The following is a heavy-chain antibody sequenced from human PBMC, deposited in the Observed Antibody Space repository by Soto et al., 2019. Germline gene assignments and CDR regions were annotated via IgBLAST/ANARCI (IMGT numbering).Heavy chain of an antibody. CDR1: GDSITSNSYF. Sequence: SETLSLTCTVSGDSITSNSYFWAWIRQPPGKGLEWIGSIYYSGSTYYNPSLKSRVTISVDRSKNQFSLKLSSVTAADTAVYYCARHFSVGYFDYWGQGALVTVSS. CDR2: IYYSGST. CDR3: ARHFSVGYFDY. V-gene: IGHV4-39*01. J-gene: IGHJ4*02.